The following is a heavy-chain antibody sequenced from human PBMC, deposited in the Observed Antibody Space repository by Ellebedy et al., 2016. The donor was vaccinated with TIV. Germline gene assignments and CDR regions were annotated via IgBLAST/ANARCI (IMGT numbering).Heavy chain of an antibody. CDR1: GYTFTSYD. D-gene: IGHD3-10*01. Sequence: AASVKVSCKPSGYTFTSYDINWVRQAPGQGLEYLGWLQLGSGNTGYAQKFEGRVTMTRDTSTGTAYMELNSLRSEDTAVYYCTVGLFDPWGQGTLVTVSS. J-gene: IGHJ5*02. CDR3: TVGLFDP. V-gene: IGHV1-8*01. CDR2: LQLGSGNT.